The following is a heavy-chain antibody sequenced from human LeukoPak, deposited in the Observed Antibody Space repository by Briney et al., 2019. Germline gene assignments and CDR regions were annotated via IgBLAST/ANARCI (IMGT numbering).Heavy chain of an antibody. CDR2: ISYDGSNR. V-gene: IGHV3-30*02. Sequence: GGSLRLSCAASGFTFSSSGMHWVRQAPGKGLEWVAFISYDGSNRYYADSVKGRFTISRDNSKNTLYLQMNSLRAEDMALYYCAKDIQAAFSSGWYGGIDYWGQGTLVTVSS. J-gene: IGHJ4*02. D-gene: IGHD6-19*01. CDR1: GFTFSSSG. CDR3: AKDIQAAFSSGWYGGIDY.